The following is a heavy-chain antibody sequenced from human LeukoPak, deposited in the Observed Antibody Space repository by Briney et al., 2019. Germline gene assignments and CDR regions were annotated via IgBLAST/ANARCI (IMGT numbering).Heavy chain of an antibody. CDR1: GGTFSSYA. CDR2: IIPIFGTA. J-gene: IGHJ6*03. V-gene: IGHV1-69*13. Sequence: ASVKVSCKASGGTFSSYAISWVRQAPGQGLEWMGGIIPIFGTANYAQKFQGRVTITADESTSTAYMELSSLRSEDTAVYYCASIVAPAAIIGVNYYYYMDVWGKGTTVTVSS. CDR3: ASIVAPAAIIGVNYYYYMDV. D-gene: IGHD2-2*01.